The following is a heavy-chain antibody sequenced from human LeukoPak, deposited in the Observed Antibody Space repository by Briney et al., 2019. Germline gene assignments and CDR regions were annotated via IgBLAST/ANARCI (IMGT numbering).Heavy chain of an antibody. V-gene: IGHV3-30*18. D-gene: IGHD6-19*01. J-gene: IGHJ6*02. Sequence: PGGSLRLSCAASGFTFSRHWMTWVRQAPGKGLEWVAVISYDGSNKYYADSVKGRFTISRDNSKNTLYLQMNSLRAEDTAVYYCAKDSVGIAVAGPAYYYYYGMDVWGQGTTVTVSS. CDR1: GFTFSRHW. CDR3: AKDSVGIAVAGPAYYYYYGMDV. CDR2: ISYDGSNK.